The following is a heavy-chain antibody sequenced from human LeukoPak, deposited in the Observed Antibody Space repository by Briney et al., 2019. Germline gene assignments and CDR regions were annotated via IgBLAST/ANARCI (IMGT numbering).Heavy chain of an antibody. Sequence: ASVKVSRKASGYTFTGYYMHWVRQAPGQGLEWMGWINPNSGGTNYAQKFQGRVTMTRDTSISTAYMELSRLRSDDTAVYYCARDSGLMCGMDVWGQGTTVTVSS. CDR2: INPNSGGT. CDR1: GYTFTGYY. J-gene: IGHJ6*02. D-gene: IGHD3-10*01. CDR3: ARDSGLMCGMDV. V-gene: IGHV1-2*02.